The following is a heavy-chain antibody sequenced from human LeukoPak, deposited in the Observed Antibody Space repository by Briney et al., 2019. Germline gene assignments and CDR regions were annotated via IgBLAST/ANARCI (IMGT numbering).Heavy chain of an antibody. J-gene: IGHJ3*02. D-gene: IGHD6-19*01. Sequence: PSETLSLTCTVSGGSISSGGYYWSWIRQPPGTGLEWIVEINHSGSTNYNPSLKSRVTISVDTSNNQFSLKLSSVTAPDTAVYYCARGRGQWLIWKAFDIWGQGTMVTVSS. CDR1: GGSISSGGYY. CDR3: ARGRGQWLIWKAFDI. CDR2: INHSGST. V-gene: IGHV4-39*07.